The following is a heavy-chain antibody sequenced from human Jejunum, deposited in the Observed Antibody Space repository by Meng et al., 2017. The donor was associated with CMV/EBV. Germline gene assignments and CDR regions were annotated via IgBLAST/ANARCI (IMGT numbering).Heavy chain of an antibody. D-gene: IGHD6-19*01. J-gene: IGHJ5*02. V-gene: IGHV3-48*03. CDR1: GFSFSSYS. CDR3: AKGSGWYDP. CDR2: ISGTGRT. Sequence: SCAASGFSFSSYSMNWVRQAPGKGLEWLSYISGTGRTYYADSVRGRFTISRDNAKNSLSLQMHSLRVEDTAIYYCAKGSGWYDPWGQGTLVTVSS.